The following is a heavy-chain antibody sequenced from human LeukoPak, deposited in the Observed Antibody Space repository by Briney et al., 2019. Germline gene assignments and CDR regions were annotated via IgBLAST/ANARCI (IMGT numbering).Heavy chain of an antibody. J-gene: IGHJ6*04. CDR2: IYHSGST. CDR3: ARAFYCSSTSCYGGYYYAMDV. Sequence: SETLSLTCTVSGGSLSNYHWSWIRQPPGKGLEWIGYIYHSGSTKYNPSLKSRVTISVDTSKNQFSLKLSSVTAADTAVYYCARAFYCSSTSCYGGYYYAMDVWGKGTTVTVSS. CDR1: GGSLSNYH. V-gene: IGHV4-59*01. D-gene: IGHD2-2*01.